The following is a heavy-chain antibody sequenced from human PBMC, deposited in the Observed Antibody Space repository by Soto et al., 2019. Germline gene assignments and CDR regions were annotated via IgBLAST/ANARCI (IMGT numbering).Heavy chain of an antibody. Sequence: SETLSLTCAVYGGSFSGYYWSWIRQPPGKGLEWIGEINHSGSTNYNPSLKSRVTISVDTSKNQFSLKLSSVTAADTAVYYCARRKRTFGGVTSKYFDYWGQGTLVTV. CDR2: INHSGST. D-gene: IGHD3-16*01. CDR1: GGSFSGYY. CDR3: ARRKRTFGGVTSKYFDY. J-gene: IGHJ4*02. V-gene: IGHV4-34*01.